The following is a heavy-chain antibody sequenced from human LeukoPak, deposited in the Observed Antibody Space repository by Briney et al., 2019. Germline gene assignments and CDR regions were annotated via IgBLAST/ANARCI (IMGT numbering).Heavy chain of an antibody. V-gene: IGHV4-34*01. J-gene: IGHJ6*02. Sequence: SETLSLTCAVYGGSFSGYYWNWIRQPPGKGLEWIGDINHSGSTNYNPSLKSRVTISVDTSKNQFSLKLSSVTAADTAVYYCARTNLVNSYYYYGMDVWGQGTTVTVSS. CDR2: INHSGST. CDR1: GGSFSGYY. CDR3: ARTNLVNSYYYYGMDV. D-gene: IGHD3-9*01.